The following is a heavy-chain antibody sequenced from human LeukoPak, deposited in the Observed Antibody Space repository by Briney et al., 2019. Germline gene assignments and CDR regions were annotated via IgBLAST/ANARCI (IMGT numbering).Heavy chain of an antibody. CDR1: GFTFSSYA. Sequence: GSLRLSCAASGFTFSSYAMSWVRQPPGKGLEWIGEINHSGSTNYNPSLKSRVTISVDTSKNQFSLKLSSVTAADTAVYYCARGQWIQLWFRGHNFDYWGQGTLVTVSS. J-gene: IGHJ4*02. D-gene: IGHD5-18*01. CDR2: INHSGST. CDR3: ARGQWIQLWFRGHNFDY. V-gene: IGHV4-34*01.